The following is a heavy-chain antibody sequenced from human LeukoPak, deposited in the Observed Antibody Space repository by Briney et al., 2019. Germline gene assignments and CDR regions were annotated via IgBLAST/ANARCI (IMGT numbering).Heavy chain of an antibody. CDR1: GGSISSFY. Sequence: SETLSLTCTVSGGSISSFYWNWIRQPPGKGLEWIGYIYHSGSTNYNPSLQSRVTISVDTSKNQFSLNLNSVTAADTAVYYCARGGAARLHFQNWGQGTLVTVSS. CDR2: IYHSGST. D-gene: IGHD6-6*01. J-gene: IGHJ1*01. V-gene: IGHV4-59*01. CDR3: ARGGAARLHFQN.